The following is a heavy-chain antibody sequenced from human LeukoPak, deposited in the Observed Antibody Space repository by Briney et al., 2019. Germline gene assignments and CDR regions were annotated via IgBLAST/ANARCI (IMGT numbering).Heavy chain of an antibody. Sequence: GASVKVSCKASGYTFTGYYMHWVRQAPGQGLEWMGWMNPNSGNTGYAQKFQGRVTITRNTSISTAYMELSSLRSEDTAVYYCARGRSAFDIWGQGTMVTVSS. J-gene: IGHJ3*02. CDR3: ARGRSAFDI. V-gene: IGHV1-8*03. CDR1: GYTFTGYY. CDR2: MNPNSGNT.